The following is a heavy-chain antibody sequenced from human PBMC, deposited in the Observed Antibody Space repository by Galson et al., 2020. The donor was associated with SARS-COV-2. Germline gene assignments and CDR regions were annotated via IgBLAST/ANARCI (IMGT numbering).Heavy chain of an antibody. D-gene: IGHD2-15*01. J-gene: IGHJ6*02. Sequence: GESLKISCAASGFTFSSYAMSWVRQAPGKGLEWVSAISGSGGSTYYADSVMGRFTISRDNSKNTLYLQMNSLRAEDTAVYYCAKGEYCSGGSCYYYGMDVWGQGTTVTVSS. CDR2: ISGSGGST. CDR1: GFTFSSYA. CDR3: AKGEYCSGGSCYYYGMDV. V-gene: IGHV3-23*01.